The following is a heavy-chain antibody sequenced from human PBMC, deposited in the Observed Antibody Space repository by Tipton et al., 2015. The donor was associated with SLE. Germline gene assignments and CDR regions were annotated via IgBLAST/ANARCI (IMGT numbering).Heavy chain of an antibody. D-gene: IGHD2-2*01. CDR2: INTDGDIT. V-gene: IGHV3-74*01. J-gene: IGHJ4*02. CDR3: ARGSSSIDY. Sequence: SLRLSCVASGFSLSGYSVHWVRQAPGEGLVWVSRINTDGDITNYADSVRGRFTISRDNAKNTLYLQMNSLRGEDTGVYYCARGSSSIDYWGQGTLVTVSS. CDR1: GFSLSGYS.